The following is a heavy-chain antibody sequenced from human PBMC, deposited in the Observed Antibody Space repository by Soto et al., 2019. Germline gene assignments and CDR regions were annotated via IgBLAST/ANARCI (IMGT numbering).Heavy chain of an antibody. CDR1: GFTFSDYY. D-gene: IGHD2-15*01. Sequence: GGSLRLSCAASGFTFSDYYMSWIRQAPGKGLEWVSYISSSGSTIYYADSVKGRFTISRDNAKNSLYLQMNSLRAEDTAVYYCARGSEGYCSGGSCYSVITPVDYWGQGTLVTVSS. CDR3: ARGSEGYCSGGSCYSVITPVDY. CDR2: ISSSGSTI. V-gene: IGHV3-11*01. J-gene: IGHJ4*02.